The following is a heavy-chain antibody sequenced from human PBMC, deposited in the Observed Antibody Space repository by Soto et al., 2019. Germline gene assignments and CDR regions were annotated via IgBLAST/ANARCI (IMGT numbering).Heavy chain of an antibody. D-gene: IGHD1-1*01. Sequence: EVQLVESGGGLVQPGGSLRLSCAASGFTFSSYEMNWVRQAPGKGLEWVSYISSSGSTIYYADSVKGRFTISRDNAKNSLYLQMNSLRAEDTAVYYCARTQGRRGWLQLRLYYYYGMDVWGQGTTVTVSS. CDR3: ARTQGRRGWLQLRLYYYYGMDV. CDR2: ISSSGSTI. J-gene: IGHJ6*02. CDR1: GFTFSSYE. V-gene: IGHV3-48*03.